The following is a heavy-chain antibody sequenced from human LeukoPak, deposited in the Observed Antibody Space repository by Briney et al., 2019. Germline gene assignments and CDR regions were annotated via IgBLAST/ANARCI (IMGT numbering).Heavy chain of an antibody. CDR2: ISSSGSTI. CDR3: ARDYDILTGYSSYYYYGMDV. J-gene: IGHJ6*04. Sequence: GGSLRLSCAASGFTFSSYEMNWVRQAPGKGLEWVSYISSSGSTIYYADSVKGRFTISRDNAKNSLYLHMNSLRAEDTAVYYCARDYDILTGYSSYYYYGMDVWGKGTTVTVSS. CDR1: GFTFSSYE. V-gene: IGHV3-48*03. D-gene: IGHD3-9*01.